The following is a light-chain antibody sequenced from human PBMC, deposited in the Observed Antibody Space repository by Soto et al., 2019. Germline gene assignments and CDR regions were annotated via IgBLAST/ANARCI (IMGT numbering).Light chain of an antibody. CDR3: QHYNSYYT. CDR2: DTS. Sequence: DIQMTQSPSTLSASVGDRVTITCRASQSISSWLAWYQQKPGKAPKLLIYDTSSLASGVPSRFSGSGSGTEFTLTISSLQPDYFATYYCQHYNSYYTFGQGTKLEIK. V-gene: IGKV1-5*01. CDR1: QSISSW. J-gene: IGKJ2*01.